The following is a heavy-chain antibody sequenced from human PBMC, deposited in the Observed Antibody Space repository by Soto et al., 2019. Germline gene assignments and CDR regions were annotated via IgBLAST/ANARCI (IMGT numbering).Heavy chain of an antibody. J-gene: IGHJ3*02. Sequence: SETLSLTCIVSGVSITNYYWSWIRQPAGKGLEWIGRIYSSGRTNYNPSLKSRVTISADTSKNQFSLKLSSLTAADTAVYYCARDVSPVVFDIWGQGTMVTVSS. V-gene: IGHV4-4*07. D-gene: IGHD3-16*02. CDR2: IYSSGRT. CDR1: GVSITNYY. CDR3: ARDVSPVVFDI.